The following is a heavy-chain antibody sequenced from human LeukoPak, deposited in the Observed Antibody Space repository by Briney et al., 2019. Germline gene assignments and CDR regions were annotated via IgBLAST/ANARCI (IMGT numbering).Heavy chain of an antibody. CDR2: ISGSGGST. Sequence: QPGGSLRLSCAASGFTFSSYAMSWVRQAPGKGLEWVSAISGSGGSTYYADSVKGRFTISRDNPKNTLYLQMNSLRAEDTAVYYCAKGGNTAMVINPDAFDIWGQGTMVTVSS. V-gene: IGHV3-23*01. CDR3: AKGGNTAMVINPDAFDI. D-gene: IGHD5-18*01. J-gene: IGHJ3*02. CDR1: GFTFSSYA.